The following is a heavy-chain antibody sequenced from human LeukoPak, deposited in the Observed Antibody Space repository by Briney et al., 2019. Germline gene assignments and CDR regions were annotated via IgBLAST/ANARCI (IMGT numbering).Heavy chain of an antibody. CDR2: IIPILGIA. CDR3: ARGRVAPKGYYGMDV. Sequence: ASVKVSCKASGGTFSSYAISWVRQAPGQGLEWMGRIIPILGIANYAQKFQGRVTITADKSTSTAYMELSSLRSEDTAVYYCARGRVAPKGYYGMDVWGQGTTVTVSS. D-gene: IGHD2-15*01. J-gene: IGHJ6*02. CDR1: GGTFSSYA. V-gene: IGHV1-69*04.